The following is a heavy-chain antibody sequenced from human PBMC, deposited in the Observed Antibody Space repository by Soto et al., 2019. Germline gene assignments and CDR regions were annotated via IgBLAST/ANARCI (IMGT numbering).Heavy chain of an antibody. CDR1: GYTFTSYG. CDR3: ASDPRTAVDLTGYYKGPYY. D-gene: IGHD3-9*01. V-gene: IGHV1-18*01. J-gene: IGHJ4*02. CDR2: ISAYNGNT. Sequence: QVQLVQSGAEVKKPGASVKVSCKASGYTFTSYGISWVRQAPGQGLEWMGWISAYNGNTNYAQKLQGRVTMTTDTSTRTAYMELRSPRSDDTAVDCCASDPRTAVDLTGYYKGPYYWGQGALVTVSS.